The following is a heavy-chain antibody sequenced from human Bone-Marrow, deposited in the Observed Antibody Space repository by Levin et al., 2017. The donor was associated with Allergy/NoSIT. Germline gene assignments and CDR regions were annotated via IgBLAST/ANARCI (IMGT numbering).Heavy chain of an antibody. D-gene: IGHD2-2*01. CDR2: IHYSGSS. J-gene: IGHJ4*02. CDR1: GASINSGHYY. Sequence: SETLSLTCTVSGASINSGHYYWSWVRQHPRRGLEWMGFIHYSGSSYYNPSLKSRLTISIDTSDNEFSLKVNLVTAEDSAVYYCARGIPTAAIYFDYWGQGALVTVSS. V-gene: IGHV4-30-4*01. CDR3: ARGIPTAAIYFDY.